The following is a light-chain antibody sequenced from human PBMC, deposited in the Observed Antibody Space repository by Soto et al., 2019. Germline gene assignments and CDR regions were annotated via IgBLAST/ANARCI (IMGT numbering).Light chain of an antibody. CDR3: QQLNSYPIT. Sequence: DIQMTQSPSPLSASVGDIVAVTCRASQSISTWLGWYQQKPGKAPTLLIYAASTLQSGVPSRFSGSGSGTDFTLTISSLQPEDFATYYCQQLNSYPITFGQGTRLEIK. J-gene: IGKJ5*01. V-gene: IGKV1-5*01. CDR2: AAS. CDR1: QSISTW.